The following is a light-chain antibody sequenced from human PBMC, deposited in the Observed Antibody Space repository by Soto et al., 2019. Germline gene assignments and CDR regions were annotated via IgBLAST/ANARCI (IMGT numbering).Light chain of an antibody. CDR3: QQRSNWLT. CDR1: QSVSSSY. J-gene: IGKJ4*01. Sequence: EIVLTQSPGTLSLSPGERATLSCRASQSVSSSYLAWYQQKPGQAPRLLISGASTRAAGISARFSGSGSGTDFTLTISSLEPEDFAVYYCQQRSNWLTFGGGTKVDNK. CDR2: GAS. V-gene: IGKV3D-20*02.